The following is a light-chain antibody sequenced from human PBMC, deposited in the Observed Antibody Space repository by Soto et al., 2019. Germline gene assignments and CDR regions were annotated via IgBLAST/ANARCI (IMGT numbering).Light chain of an antibody. CDR2: WAS. CDR3: QHYYTIPIT. CDR1: QTVLYTSNNKNY. Sequence: DIVMTQSPDSLAVSLGERATINCKSSQTVLYTSNNKNYLAWYQQKPGQPPKLLIYWASTRESGVPDRFSGSGSGTEFTLTISSLQAEDVAVYYCQHYYTIPITFGQGTRLEIK. J-gene: IGKJ5*01. V-gene: IGKV4-1*01.